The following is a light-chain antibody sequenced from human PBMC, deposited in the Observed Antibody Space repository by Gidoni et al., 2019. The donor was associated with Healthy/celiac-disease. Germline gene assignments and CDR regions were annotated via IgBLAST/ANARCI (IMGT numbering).Light chain of an antibody. Sequence: DIQLTQSPSFLSASVGDRVTITCRASQGISSYLAWYQQKPGKAPKLLIYAASTLQGGVPSRFSGSGFGTEFTLTSSSLQPEDFATYSCQQLSSSPRTFXPXTKVDIK. CDR3: QQLSSSPRT. J-gene: IGKJ3*01. CDR2: AAS. CDR1: QGISSY. V-gene: IGKV1-9*01.